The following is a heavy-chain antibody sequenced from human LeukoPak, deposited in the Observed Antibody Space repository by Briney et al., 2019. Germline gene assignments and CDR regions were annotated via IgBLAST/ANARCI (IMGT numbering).Heavy chain of an antibody. CDR1: GASITTYY. J-gene: IGHJ4*02. Sequence: PSETLSLTCTVSGASITTYYWGWIRQPPGKGLEWIGYIYYSGSTDSNPSLKSRVTMSIDTSKNQFSLKLSSVTAADTAVYYCAKLLGNMVITQWAQGTLVTVSS. D-gene: IGHD4/OR15-4a*01. V-gene: IGHV4-59*01. CDR3: AKLLGNMVITQ. CDR2: IYYSGST.